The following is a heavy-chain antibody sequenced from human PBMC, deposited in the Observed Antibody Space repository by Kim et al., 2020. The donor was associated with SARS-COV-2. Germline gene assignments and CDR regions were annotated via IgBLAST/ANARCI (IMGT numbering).Heavy chain of an antibody. CDR3: ARGRELTLDY. Sequence: STNHTPAIKSRVTISVDTSKNPFSLKLSSVTAAATAVYYCARGRELTLDYWGQGTLVTVSS. V-gene: IGHV4-34*01. J-gene: IGHJ4*02. CDR2: ST. D-gene: IGHD3-10*01.